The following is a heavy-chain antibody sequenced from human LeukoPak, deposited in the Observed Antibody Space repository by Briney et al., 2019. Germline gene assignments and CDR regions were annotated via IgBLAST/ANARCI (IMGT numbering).Heavy chain of an antibody. Sequence: GGSLRLSCAASGFTFSSYGMNWVRQAPGKGLEWVAVISYDGSNKYYVDSVKGRFTISRDNSKNTLYLQMNSLRAEDTAVYYCAKMNSGSYYDRVDYWGQGTLVTVSS. J-gene: IGHJ4*02. D-gene: IGHD1-26*01. CDR1: GFTFSSYG. V-gene: IGHV3-30*18. CDR3: AKMNSGSYYDRVDY. CDR2: ISYDGSNK.